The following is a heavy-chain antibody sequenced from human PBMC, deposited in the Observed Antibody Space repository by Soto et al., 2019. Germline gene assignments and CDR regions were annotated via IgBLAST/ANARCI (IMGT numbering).Heavy chain of an antibody. Sequence: SETLSLTCTVSGGSISSISHSWGWIRQSPGQGLEWIGNIFYNGITYYNPSLKSRVTISADTSKNHFSLKLRSVTVADTAVYSCARLVTGTQYYLDFWGQGSLVTVSS. CDR1: GGSISSISHS. V-gene: IGHV4-39*02. D-gene: IGHD1-1*01. CDR2: IFYNGIT. CDR3: ARLVTGTQYYLDF. J-gene: IGHJ4*02.